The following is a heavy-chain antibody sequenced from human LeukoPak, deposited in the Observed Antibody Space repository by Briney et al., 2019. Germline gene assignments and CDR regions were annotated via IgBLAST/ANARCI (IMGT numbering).Heavy chain of an antibody. CDR3: ARGPEYYYGSGNWFDP. Sequence: VASVKVSCKASGGTFSSYAISWVRQAPGQGLEWMGRIIPILGIANYAQKFQGRVTITADKSTGTAYMELSSLRSEDTAVYYCARGPEYYYGSGNWFDPWGQGTLVTVSS. CDR1: GGTFSSYA. J-gene: IGHJ5*02. V-gene: IGHV1-69*04. D-gene: IGHD3-10*01. CDR2: IIPILGIA.